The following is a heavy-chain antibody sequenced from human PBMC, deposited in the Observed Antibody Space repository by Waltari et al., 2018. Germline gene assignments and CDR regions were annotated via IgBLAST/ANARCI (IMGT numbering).Heavy chain of an antibody. J-gene: IGHJ4*02. D-gene: IGHD7-27*01. CDR2: FDPEDAET. CDR3: AAKEAWGNRAFDY. CDR1: GYSHTDLS. Sequence: QVQLVQSGAEVKKPGASVRISCKLSGYSHTDLSVHWVRQAPGKGLEGMGGFDPEDAETIVAQRFQGRVTMTEETSPETAYMELSSLSSEDTAVYFCAAKEAWGNRAFDYWGQGTLVTVSS. V-gene: IGHV1-24*01.